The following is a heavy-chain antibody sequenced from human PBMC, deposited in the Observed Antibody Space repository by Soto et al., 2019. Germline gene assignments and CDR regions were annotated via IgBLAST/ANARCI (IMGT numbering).Heavy chain of an antibody. D-gene: IGHD1-26*01. J-gene: IGHJ4*02. CDR3: ANLHGGSYSGPRDY. Sequence: PGGSLRLSCAASGFTFSSYGMHWVRQAPGKGLEWVAVISYDGSNKYYADPVKGRFTISRDNSKNTLYLQMNSLRAEDTAVYYCANLHGGSYSGPRDYWGQGTLVTVSS. V-gene: IGHV3-30*18. CDR1: GFTFSSYG. CDR2: ISYDGSNK.